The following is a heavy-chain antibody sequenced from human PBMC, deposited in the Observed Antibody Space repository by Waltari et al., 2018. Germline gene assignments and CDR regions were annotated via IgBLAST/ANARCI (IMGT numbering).Heavy chain of an antibody. CDR2: INHSGST. J-gene: IGHJ5*02. CDR1: GGSFSGYY. D-gene: IGHD1-26*01. V-gene: IGHV4-34*01. Sequence: QVQLQQWGAGLLKPSETLSLTCAVYGGSFSGYYWGWIRQPPGKGLEWIGEINHSGSTNYNPSLKSRVTISVDTSKNQFSLKLSSVTAADTAVYYCARGFIVGATTVWFDPWGQGTLVTVSS. CDR3: ARGFIVGATTVWFDP.